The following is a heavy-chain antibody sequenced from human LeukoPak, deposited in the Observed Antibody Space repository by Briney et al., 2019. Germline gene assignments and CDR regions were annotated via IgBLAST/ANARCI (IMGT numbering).Heavy chain of an antibody. J-gene: IGHJ4*02. D-gene: IGHD3-16*01. CDR1: GVTFSSYA. CDR3: ASITSVPPFDY. V-gene: IGHV3-23*01. CDR2: ISGSGGST. Sequence: GGSLRLSCAASGVTFSSYAMSWVRQAPGKGLEWVSAISGSGGSTYYADSVKGRLTISRGNSKNTLYLQMNSLRAEDTAVYYCASITSVPPFDYWGQGTLVTVSS.